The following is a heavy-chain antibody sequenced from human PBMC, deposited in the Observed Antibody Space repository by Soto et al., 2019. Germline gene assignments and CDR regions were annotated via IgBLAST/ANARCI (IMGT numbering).Heavy chain of an antibody. Sequence: PGESLKISCKGSGYSFTSYWISWVRQMPGKGLEWMGRIDPSDSYTNYSPSFQGHVTISADKSISTAYLQWSSLKASDTAMYYYARLESVQLPLYYYYGMDVWGQGTTVTVSS. V-gene: IGHV5-10-1*01. D-gene: IGHD2-2*01. CDR2: IDPSDSYT. J-gene: IGHJ6*02. CDR3: ARLESVQLPLYYYYGMDV. CDR1: GYSFTSYW.